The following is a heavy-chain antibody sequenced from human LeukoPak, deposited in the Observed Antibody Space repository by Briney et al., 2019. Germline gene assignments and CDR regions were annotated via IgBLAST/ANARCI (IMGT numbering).Heavy chain of an antibody. J-gene: IGHJ4*02. CDR2: IYYSGST. V-gene: IGHV4-39*02. D-gene: IGHD6-13*01. Sequence: PSETLSLTCTVSGGSISSSSYYWGWIRQPPGKGLEWIGSIYYSGSTYYNPSLKSRVTISVDTSKNQFSLKLTSVTAADTAVYYCARERATYRSSWYFDYWGQGTLVTVSS. CDR3: ARERATYRSSWYFDY. CDR1: GGSISSSSYY.